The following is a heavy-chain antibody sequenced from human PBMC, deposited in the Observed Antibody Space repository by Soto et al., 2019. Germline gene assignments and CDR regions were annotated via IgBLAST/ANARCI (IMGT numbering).Heavy chain of an antibody. V-gene: IGHV3-23*01. Sequence: LRLSCAASGFTFSSYAMSWVRQAPGKGLEWVLAISGSGGSTYYADSVKGRFTISRDNSKNTLYLQMNSLRAEDTAVYYCAKAHIAVAGIFDYWGQGTLVTVSS. CDR2: ISGSGGST. D-gene: IGHD6-19*01. J-gene: IGHJ4*02. CDR3: AKAHIAVAGIFDY. CDR1: GFTFSSYA.